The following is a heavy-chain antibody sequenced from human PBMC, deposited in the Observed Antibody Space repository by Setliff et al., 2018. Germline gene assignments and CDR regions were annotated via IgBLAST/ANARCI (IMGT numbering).Heavy chain of an antibody. CDR3: ARDAKYSGSYY. D-gene: IGHD1-26*01. J-gene: IGHJ4*02. CDR1: GYTFTSYD. Sequence: ASVKVSCKASGYTFTSYDINWVRQATGQGLEWMGIINPSGGSTSYAQKFQGRVTMTRDTSTSTVYMELSSLRSEDTAVYYCARDAKYSGSYYWGQGTLVTVSS. V-gene: IGHV1-46*01. CDR2: INPSGGST.